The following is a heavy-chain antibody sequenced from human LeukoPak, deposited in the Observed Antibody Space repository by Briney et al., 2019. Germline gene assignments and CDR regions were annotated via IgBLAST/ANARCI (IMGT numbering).Heavy chain of an antibody. J-gene: IGHJ3*02. V-gene: IGHV4-34*01. Sequence: SETLSLTCAVYGGSFSGYYWSSVRQPPGKGLEWIGEINHSGSTNYNPSLKSRVTISVDTSKNQFSPKLSAVTAADTAAYSCASDYGDFDAFDIWGQGPMVTVSS. CDR2: INHSGST. D-gene: IGHD4-17*01. CDR3: ASDYGDFDAFDI. CDR1: GGSFSGYY.